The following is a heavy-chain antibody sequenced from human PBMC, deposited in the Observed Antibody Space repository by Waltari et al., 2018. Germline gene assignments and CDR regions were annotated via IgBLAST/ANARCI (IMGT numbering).Heavy chain of an antibody. CDR1: GFTLNPYW. D-gene: IGHD3-10*01. CDR2: INPDGSQK. J-gene: IGHJ4*02. Sequence: EVQLVESGGGLVQPGGSLRLSGAAAGFTLNPYWVKWIRQAPGKGLEWVANINPDGSQKFYVDSVKGRFTVSRDNAQNSLYLQMNNLRAEDTAVYYCTTLARGESGDYWGQGTLVTVSS. V-gene: IGHV3-7*01. CDR3: TTLARGESGDY.